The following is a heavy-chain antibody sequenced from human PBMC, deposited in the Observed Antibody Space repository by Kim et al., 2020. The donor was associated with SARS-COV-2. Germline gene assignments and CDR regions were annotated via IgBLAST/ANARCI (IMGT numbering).Heavy chain of an antibody. D-gene: IGHD6-25*01. Sequence: EDNYMDSLKGRFTSSRDNAKNSLFLQMNSLRAEDTAVYYCARGRPLAYWGQGILVTVSS. CDR3: ARGRPLAY. CDR2: ED. V-gene: IGHV3-7*03. J-gene: IGHJ4*02.